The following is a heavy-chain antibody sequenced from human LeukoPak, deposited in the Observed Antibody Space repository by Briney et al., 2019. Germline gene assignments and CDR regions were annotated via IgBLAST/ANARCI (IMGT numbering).Heavy chain of an antibody. CDR1: GFTFSSYA. D-gene: IGHD3-9*01. J-gene: IGHJ4*02. V-gene: IGHV3-23*01. Sequence: GGSLRLSCAASGFTFSSYAMSWVRQAPGKGLEWVSAISGSGGSTYYADSVKGRFTISRDNSKNTLYLQMNSLRAEDTAVYYYAKDLDRIPYNTYYDILTGYHFDYWGQGTLVTVSS. CDR3: AKDLDRIPYNTYYDILTGYHFDY. CDR2: ISGSGGST.